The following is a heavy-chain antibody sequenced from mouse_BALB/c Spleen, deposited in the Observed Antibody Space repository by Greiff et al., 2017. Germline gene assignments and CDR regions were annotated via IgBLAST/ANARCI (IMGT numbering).Heavy chain of an antibody. V-gene: IGHV2-9*02. CDR1: GFSLTSYG. CDR3: ARGDAPGGFAY. Sequence: VMLVESGPGLVAPSQSLSITCTVSGFSLTSYGVHWVRQPPGKGLEWLGVIWAGGSTNYSSALMSRLSISKDNSKSQVFLKMNSLQTDDTAMYYCARGDAPGGFAYWGQGTLVTVSA. J-gene: IGHJ3*01. CDR2: IWAGGST. D-gene: IGHD3-3*01.